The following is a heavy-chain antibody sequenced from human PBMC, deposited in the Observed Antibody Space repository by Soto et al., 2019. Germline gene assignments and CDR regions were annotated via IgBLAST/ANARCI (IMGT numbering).Heavy chain of an antibody. Sequence: PGGSLRLSCAASGFIFRSYSMAWVRQAPGKGLEWLSYITSSSAYIYYADSVRGRFTISRDNAQNSVYLHVNNLRAEDTAFYYCTRDIHRTSFALWGQGTLVTVS. D-gene: IGHD2-21*01. CDR2: ITSSSAYI. V-gene: IGHV3-21*06. CDR1: GFIFRSYS. J-gene: IGHJ4*02. CDR3: TRDIHRTSFAL.